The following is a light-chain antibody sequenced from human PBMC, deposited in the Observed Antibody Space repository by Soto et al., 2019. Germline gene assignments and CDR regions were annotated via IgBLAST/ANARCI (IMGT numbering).Light chain of an antibody. CDR1: SSNIGSNF. V-gene: IGLV1-47*01. Sequence: QSVLTQPPSASGTPGQRVTISFSGSSSNIGSNFVYWYQQFPGTAPKLLIYRNNQRPSGVPDRFSGSKSGTSASLAISGLPSEDEAAYYCAAWDDRLSGWVFGGGTKLTVL. CDR2: RNN. J-gene: IGLJ3*02. CDR3: AAWDDRLSGWV.